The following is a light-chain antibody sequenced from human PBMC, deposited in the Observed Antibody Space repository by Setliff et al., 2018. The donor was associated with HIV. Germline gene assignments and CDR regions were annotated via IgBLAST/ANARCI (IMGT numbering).Light chain of an antibody. CDR1: SNDIGGYNY. CDR2: NVN. V-gene: IGLV2-14*03. CDR3: CSYAGSSTYV. Sequence: QSALTQPASVSGSPGQMITISCTGTSNDIGGYNYVSWYQQHPGEAPKLIIYNVNNRPSGVSSRFSGSKSGNTASLTISGLQAEDEADYYCCSYAGSSTYVFGTGTKVTV. J-gene: IGLJ1*01.